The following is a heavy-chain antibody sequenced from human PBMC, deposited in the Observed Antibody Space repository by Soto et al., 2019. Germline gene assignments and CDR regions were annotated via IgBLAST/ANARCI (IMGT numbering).Heavy chain of an antibody. D-gene: IGHD3-16*01. CDR1: GGSINSGDYY. CDR3: ARAPVVWGSHADYDY. V-gene: IGHV4-30-4*01. CDR2: IYYSGST. J-gene: IGHJ4*02. Sequence: QVQLQESGPGLVKPSQTLSLTCTVSGGSINSGDYYWSWIRQPPGKGLEWIGYIYYSGSTYYNPSLKSRVTISVDTSKNQFSLKLSSVTAADTAVYYCARAPVVWGSHADYDYWGQGTLVTVSS.